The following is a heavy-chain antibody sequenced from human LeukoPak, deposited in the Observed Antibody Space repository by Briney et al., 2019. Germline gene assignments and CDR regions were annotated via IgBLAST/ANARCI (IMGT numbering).Heavy chain of an antibody. J-gene: IGHJ4*02. CDR2: IYSGGDT. D-gene: IGHD5-24*01. CDR3: ARDPPAVAINTYG. CDR1: GGTVSNNL. Sequence: GGSLRLSCAASGGTVSNNLINWVRPAPGKGLEWVSLIYSGGDTHYADSVQGRFTISRDKSKNTLYLQMNSLRVEDTAVYYCARDPPAVAINTYGWGQGTLVTVSS. V-gene: IGHV3-66*01.